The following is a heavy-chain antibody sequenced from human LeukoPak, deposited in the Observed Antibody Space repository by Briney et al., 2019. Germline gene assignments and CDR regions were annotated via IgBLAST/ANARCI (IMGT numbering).Heavy chain of an antibody. V-gene: IGHV3-53*01. CDR3: VKKGQADDDGKPD. CDR1: GFAVSSNY. J-gene: IGHJ4*02. Sequence: GGSLRLSCAASGFAVSSNYMSWVRQAPGKGLEWVSVIYCGGSTYYADSVKGRFTISRDNSKNTLYLQMNDLRADDTAVYYCVKKGQADDDGKPDWGQGTLVTVSS. D-gene: IGHD1-1*01. CDR2: IYCGGST.